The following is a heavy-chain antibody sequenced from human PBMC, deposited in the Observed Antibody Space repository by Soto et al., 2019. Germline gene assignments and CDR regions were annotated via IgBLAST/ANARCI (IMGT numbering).Heavy chain of an antibody. V-gene: IGHV4-39*01. CDR3: ARHDGSGTFDY. J-gene: IGHJ4*02. CDR1: GGSISSSSYY. Sequence: QLQLQESGPGLVKPSETLSLTCTVSGGSISSSSYYWGWIRQPPGKGLEWIGTIYYSGSTSYNPSLKSRVTISVDTSKNQFSLNLSSVTAADTAMYYCARHDGSGTFDYWGQGTLVTVSS. CDR2: IYYSGST. D-gene: IGHD3-10*01.